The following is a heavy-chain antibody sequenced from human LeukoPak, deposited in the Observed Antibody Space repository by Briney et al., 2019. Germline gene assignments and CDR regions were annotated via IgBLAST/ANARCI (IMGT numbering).Heavy chain of an antibody. J-gene: IGHJ6*02. Sequence: SETLSLTCTVSGGSISSYYWSWIRQPPGKGLEWIGYIYYSGSTNYNPSLKSRVTISVDTSKNQFSLTLSSVTAVDTAVYYCARSGGQLPDAIQKYSYYGMDVWAKGPRSPSP. CDR1: GGSISSYY. CDR2: IYYSGST. V-gene: IGHV4-59*01. CDR3: ARSGGQLPDAIQKYSYYGMDV. D-gene: IGHD2-8*02.